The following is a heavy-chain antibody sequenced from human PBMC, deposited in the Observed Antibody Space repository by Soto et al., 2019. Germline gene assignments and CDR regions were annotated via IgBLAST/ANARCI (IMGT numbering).Heavy chain of an antibody. J-gene: IGHJ6*03. CDR1: GDSVSSNSAA. CDR3: ARDTGTTSRYYYYYMDV. Sequence: SQTLSLTCAISGDSVSSNSAAWNWIRQSPSRGLEWLGRTYYRSKWYNDYAVSVKSRITINPDTSKNQFSLQLNSVTPEDTAVYYCARDTGTTSRYYYYYMDVWGKGTTVIVSS. CDR2: TYYRSKWYN. V-gene: IGHV6-1*01. D-gene: IGHD1-1*01.